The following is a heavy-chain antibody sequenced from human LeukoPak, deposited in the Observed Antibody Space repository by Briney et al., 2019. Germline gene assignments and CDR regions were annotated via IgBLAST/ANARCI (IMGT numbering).Heavy chain of an antibody. D-gene: IGHD2-21*02. CDR1: GGSISSSSYY. V-gene: IGHV4-39*07. CDR2: IYYSGST. J-gene: IGHJ5*02. Sequence: SETLSLTCTVSGGSISSSSYYWGWIRQPPGEGLEWIGSIYYSGSTYYNPSLKSRVTISVDTSKNQFSLKLSSVTAADTAVYYCASLAPQYCGGDCYSHWFDPWGQGTLVTVSS. CDR3: ASLAPQYCGGDCYSHWFDP.